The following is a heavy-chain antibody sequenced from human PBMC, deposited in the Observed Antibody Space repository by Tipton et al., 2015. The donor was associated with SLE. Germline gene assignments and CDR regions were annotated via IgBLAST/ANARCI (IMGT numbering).Heavy chain of an antibody. CDR2: FNWDTGRI. J-gene: IGHJ3*01. CDR1: GFTFENYA. CDR3: VQDMSPGGAGL. Sequence: SLRLSCAASGFTFENYAIHWIRQAPGKGLEWVSGFNWDTGRIDYGDSVNGRFTISRDRAKNSVYLEMNSLRVDDTALYYCVQDMSPGGAGLWGQGTMVTVS. V-gene: IGHV3-9*01. D-gene: IGHD1-26*01.